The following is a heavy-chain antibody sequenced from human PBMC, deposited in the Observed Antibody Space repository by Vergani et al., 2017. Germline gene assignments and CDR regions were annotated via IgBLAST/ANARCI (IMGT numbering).Heavy chain of an antibody. Sequence: QVQLEESGGGVVQPGRSLRLSCAGSGFTLSSHAMQWVRQAPGKGLEWVAFIWYDGSKEYYADTVKGRFTISRDFAKNTIYLQMNSLRTDDTATYYCAKHFRGWGIDYWGQGTQVIVSS. J-gene: IGHJ4*02. CDR3: AKHFRGWGIDY. V-gene: IGHV3-33*03. D-gene: IGHD3-16*01. CDR2: IWYDGSKE. CDR1: GFTLSSHA.